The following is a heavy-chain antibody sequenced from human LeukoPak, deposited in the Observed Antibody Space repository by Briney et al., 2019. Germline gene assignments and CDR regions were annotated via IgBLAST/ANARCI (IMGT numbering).Heavy chain of an antibody. CDR1: GVSITSSY. CDR3: ARHTLVGARNAFDV. V-gene: IGHV4-59*08. CDR2: MYYSGNT. D-gene: IGHD1-26*01. Sequence: SETLSLNCTVSGVSITSSYWSWIRQPPGKGLEWIGYMYYSGNTNYNPSLKSRVTMSVDTSKSKFSLRLTSVTAADTAVYYCARHTLVGARNAFDVWGQGTVVTVSS. J-gene: IGHJ3*01.